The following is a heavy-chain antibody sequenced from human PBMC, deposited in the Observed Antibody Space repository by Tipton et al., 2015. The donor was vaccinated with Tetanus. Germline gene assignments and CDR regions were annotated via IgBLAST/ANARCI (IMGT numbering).Heavy chain of an antibody. CDR2: INEDGSEA. V-gene: IGHV3-7*01. D-gene: IGHD2-15*01. CDR3: TRGIRRAFCSGGSCQTFDS. J-gene: IGHJ4*02. Sequence: SLRLPCAASGFTLSHYWMNWVRQAPGKGLEWVANINEDGSEAYRVVAVKGRFTISRDNANNSLYLQMDSLRAEDTAVYYCTRGIRRAFCSGGSCQTFDSWGPGTLVTVTS. CDR1: GFTLSHYW.